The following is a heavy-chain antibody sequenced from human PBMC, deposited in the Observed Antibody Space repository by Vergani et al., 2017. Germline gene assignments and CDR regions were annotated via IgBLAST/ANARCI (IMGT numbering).Heavy chain of an antibody. Sequence: QVQLQESGPGLVKPSQTLSLTCTISGGSISSGDYDRSWICQPPGKGPGWIGYIYYSGSTYYNPSLKSRVTISVDTSKNQFSLKLSSVTAADTAVYYCARASGSYPYYYGMDVWGQGTTVTVSS. D-gene: IGHD1-26*01. J-gene: IGHJ6*02. CDR1: GGSISSGDYD. CDR2: IYYSGST. V-gene: IGHV4-30-4*08. CDR3: ARASGSYPYYYGMDV.